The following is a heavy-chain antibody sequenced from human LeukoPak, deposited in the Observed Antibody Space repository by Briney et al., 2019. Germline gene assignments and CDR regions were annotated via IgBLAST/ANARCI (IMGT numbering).Heavy chain of an antibody. CDR3: AKDRSGLRYFDWLLS. Sequence: GGSLRLSCAASGFTFDDYGMSWVRQAPGKRLEWVSGINWNGGSTGYADSVKGRFTISRDNAKNSLYLQMNSLRAEDTAVYYCAKDRSGLRYFDWLLSWGQGTLVTVSS. J-gene: IGHJ4*02. CDR1: GFTFDDYG. CDR2: INWNGGST. V-gene: IGHV3-20*04. D-gene: IGHD3-9*01.